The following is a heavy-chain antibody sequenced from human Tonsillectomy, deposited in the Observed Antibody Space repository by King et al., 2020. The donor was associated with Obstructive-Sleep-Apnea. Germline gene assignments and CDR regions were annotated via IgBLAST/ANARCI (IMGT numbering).Heavy chain of an antibody. Sequence: VQLVESGGGLVKPGGSLRLSCAASGFTFSDYYMNWIRQAPGKGLEWISYISSSSSYTDYADSVKGRFTISRDNAKNSLYLQMNSLRAEDPAVYYCARGVTMIVPEPYGMDVWGQGSTVTVSS. CDR2: ISSSSSYT. D-gene: IGHD3-22*01. CDR3: ARGVTMIVPEPYGMDV. V-gene: IGHV3-11*06. CDR1: GFTFSDYY. J-gene: IGHJ6*02.